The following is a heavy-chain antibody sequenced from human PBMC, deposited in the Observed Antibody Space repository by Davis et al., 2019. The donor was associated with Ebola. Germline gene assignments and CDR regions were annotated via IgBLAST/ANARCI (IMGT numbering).Heavy chain of an antibody. CDR1: GFTFSSYA. J-gene: IGHJ4*02. V-gene: IGHV3-23*01. Sequence: GESLKISCAASGFTFSSYAMSWVRQAPGKGLEWVSAISGSGGSTYYADSVKGRFTISRDNSKNTLYLQMNSLRAEDTAVYYCTTVYSWNDWNDYWGQGTLVTVSS. CDR2: ISGSGGST. D-gene: IGHD1-1*01. CDR3: TTVYSWNDWNDY.